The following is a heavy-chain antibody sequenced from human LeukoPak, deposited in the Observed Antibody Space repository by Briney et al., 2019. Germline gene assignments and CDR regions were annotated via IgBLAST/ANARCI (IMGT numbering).Heavy chain of an antibody. CDR2: INRSGST. D-gene: IGHD3-3*01. Sequence: SETLSLTCAVYGGSFSGYYWSWIRQPPGKGLEWIGEINRSGSTNYNPSLKSRVTISIDTSKNQFSLKLTSVAAADTAMYYCTRDMEYPGAGFDYWGQGIPVTVSS. J-gene: IGHJ4*02. CDR1: GGSFSGYY. CDR3: TRDMEYPGAGFDY. V-gene: IGHV4-34*01.